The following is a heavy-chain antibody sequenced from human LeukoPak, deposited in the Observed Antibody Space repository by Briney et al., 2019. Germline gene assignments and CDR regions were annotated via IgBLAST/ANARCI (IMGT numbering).Heavy chain of an antibody. V-gene: IGHV3-74*01. D-gene: IGHD3-22*01. J-gene: IGHJ1*01. CDR1: GFTFSSYW. CDR3: ARAPSEIGGYYPEYFRH. Sequence: PGGSLRLSCAASGFTFSSYWMHWVRQAPGKGLVWVSRINGDGNTNYADSVKGRFTISRDNAKNTVSLQMNSLRAEDTGVYYCARAPSEIGGYYPEYFRHWGQGTLVTVSS. CDR2: INGDGNT.